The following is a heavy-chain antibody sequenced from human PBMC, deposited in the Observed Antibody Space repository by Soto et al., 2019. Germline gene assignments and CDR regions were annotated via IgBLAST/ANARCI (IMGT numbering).Heavy chain of an antibody. D-gene: IGHD6-19*01. CDR3: ARVSSGWYYWFDP. V-gene: IGHV1-18*01. Sequence: QVQLVQSGAEVKKPGASVKVSCKASGYTLTSYLISSVRQAPGQGLEWMGWISVNNGNTNYAQKLQGRVTMTTDTSTSTAYMELRSLRSDDTAVYYCARVSSGWYYWFDPWGQGTLVTVSS. J-gene: IGHJ5*02. CDR2: ISVNNGNT. CDR1: GYTLTSYL.